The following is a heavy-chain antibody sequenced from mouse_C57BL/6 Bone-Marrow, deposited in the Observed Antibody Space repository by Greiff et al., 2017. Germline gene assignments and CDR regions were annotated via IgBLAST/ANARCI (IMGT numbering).Heavy chain of an antibody. CDR3: ARGSSVSDY. CDR1: GYTFTSYW. Sequence: QVQLQQSGAELVKPGASVKLSCKASGYTFTSYWMQWVKQRPGQGLEWIGEIDPSDSYTNYNQKFKGKATLTVDTSSSTAYMQLSSLTSEDSAVYYCARGSSVSDYWGQGTTRTVAS. D-gene: IGHD3-2*02. V-gene: IGHV1-50*01. J-gene: IGHJ2*01. CDR2: IDPSDSYT.